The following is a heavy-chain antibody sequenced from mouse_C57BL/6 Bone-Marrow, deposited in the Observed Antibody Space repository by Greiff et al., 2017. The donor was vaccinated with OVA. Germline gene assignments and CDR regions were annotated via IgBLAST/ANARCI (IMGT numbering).Heavy chain of an antibody. CDR3: TSGPYYAMDY. Sequence: VQLQQSGAELVRPGASVKLSCTASGFNIKDDYMHWVKQRPEQGLEWIGWIDPENGDTEYASKFQGKATITADTSSNTAYLQLSSLTSEDTAVYYCTSGPYYAMDYWGLGTSVTVSS. CDR2: IDPENGDT. J-gene: IGHJ4*01. D-gene: IGHD3-1*01. V-gene: IGHV14-4*01. CDR1: GFNIKDDY.